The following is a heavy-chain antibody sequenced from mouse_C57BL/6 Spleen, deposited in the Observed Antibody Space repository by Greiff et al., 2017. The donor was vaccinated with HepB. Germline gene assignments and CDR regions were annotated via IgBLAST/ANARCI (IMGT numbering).Heavy chain of an antibody. Sequence: DVHLVESGGGLVKPGGSLKLSCAASGFTFSSYAMSWVRQTPEKRLEWVATISDGGSYTYYPDNVKGRFTISRDNAKNNLYLQMSHLKSEDTAMYYCARDRGYDYDGDFFDYWGQGTTLTVSS. CDR2: ISDGGSYT. V-gene: IGHV5-4*01. CDR3: ARDRGYDYDGDFFDY. J-gene: IGHJ2*01. D-gene: IGHD2-4*01. CDR1: GFTFSSYA.